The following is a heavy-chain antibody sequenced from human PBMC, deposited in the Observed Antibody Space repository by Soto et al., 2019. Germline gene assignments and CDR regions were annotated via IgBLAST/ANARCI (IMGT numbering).Heavy chain of an antibody. Sequence: GGSLRLSCVASGFSFSRFEMSWVRQAPGKGLEWVSMISESGSRTNYAESVKGRFTVSRDNSKNTLYLQANGLRAEDTAVYYCVKGAWLDYWGQGILVTVSS. CDR1: GFSFSRFE. CDR2: ISESGSRT. CDR3: VKGAWLDY. J-gene: IGHJ4*02. V-gene: IGHV3-23*01.